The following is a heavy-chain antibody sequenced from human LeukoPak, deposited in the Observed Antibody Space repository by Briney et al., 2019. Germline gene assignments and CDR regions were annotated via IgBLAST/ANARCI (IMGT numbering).Heavy chain of an antibody. D-gene: IGHD6-19*01. CDR3: AKLYRSGINAFDY. V-gene: IGHV3-23*01. J-gene: IGHJ4*02. CDR2: ISGSGGST. Sequence: GGSLRLSCAASGFTFSSYAMSWVRQAPGKGLEWVSAISGSGGSTYYADSVKGRFTISRDNSKNTLYLQMNSLRAEDTAVYYCAKLYRSGINAFDYWGQATLVTVSP. CDR1: GFTFSSYA.